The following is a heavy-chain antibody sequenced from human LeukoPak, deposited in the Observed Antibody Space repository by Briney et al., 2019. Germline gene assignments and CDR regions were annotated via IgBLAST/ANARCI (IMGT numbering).Heavy chain of an antibody. CDR1: GFTFSSYA. CDR2: ISYDGSNK. V-gene: IGHV3-30-3*01. J-gene: IGHJ5*02. Sequence: GSLRLSCAASGFTFSSYAMHWVRQAPGKGLEWVAVISYDGSNKYYADSVKGRFTISRDNSKNTLYLQMNSLRAEDTAVYYCARDFYSNYFGWFDPWGQGTLVTVSS. D-gene: IGHD4-11*01. CDR3: ARDFYSNYFGWFDP.